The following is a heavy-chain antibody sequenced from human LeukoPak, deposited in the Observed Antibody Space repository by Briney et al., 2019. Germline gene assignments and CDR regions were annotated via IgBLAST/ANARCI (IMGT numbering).Heavy chain of an antibody. CDR1: GFTFSSYA. V-gene: IGHV3-23*01. CDR2: ISGSGGST. D-gene: IGHD2-2*01. Sequence: GSLRLSRAASGFTFSSYAMSWVRQAPGKGLEWVSAISGSGGSTYYADSVKGRFTISRDNSKNTLYLQMNSLRAEDTAVYYCGTDIVVVPAPDYWGQGILVTVSS. CDR3: GTDIVVVPAPDY. J-gene: IGHJ4*02.